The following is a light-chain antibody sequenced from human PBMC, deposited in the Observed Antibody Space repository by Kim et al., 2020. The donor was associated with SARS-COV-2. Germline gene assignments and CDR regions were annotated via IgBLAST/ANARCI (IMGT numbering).Light chain of an antibody. CDR2: VAS. J-gene: IGKJ4*01. V-gene: IGKV3-20*01. CDR3: QHFDSSLT. Sequence: SLSPWDAPTLPFRATHSVSLTYFAWYQQKTGQPPRLLIYVASSRASGIPDRFCGSASGTYFTLPISRFDPQDFPVYYCQHFDSSLTFGGPTKLEIK. CDR1: HSVSLTY.